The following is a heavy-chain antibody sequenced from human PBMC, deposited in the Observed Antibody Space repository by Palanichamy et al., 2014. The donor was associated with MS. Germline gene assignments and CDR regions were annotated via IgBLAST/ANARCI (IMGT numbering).Heavy chain of an antibody. V-gene: IGHV3-30-3*01. CDR2: ISYDGGET. D-gene: IGHD2-21*02. CDR1: GFTFTSYA. Sequence: QVQLVESGGGVVQPGRSLRLSCAASGFTFTSYAMHWVRQAPGKGLEWVAVISYDGGETYHADSVKGRFTISGDNSKNTLYLQMNSLRAEDTAVCYCAREVTAGIYYFDYWGQGTLVTVSS. CDR3: AREVTAGIYYFDY. J-gene: IGHJ4*02.